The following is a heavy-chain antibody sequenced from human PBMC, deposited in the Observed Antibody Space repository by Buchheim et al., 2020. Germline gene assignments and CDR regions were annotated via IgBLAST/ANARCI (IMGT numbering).Heavy chain of an antibody. V-gene: IGHV3-21*01. CDR3: ARDQRSSWPYYYYYGMDV. Sequence: VQLVESGGGVVQPGRSLRLSCAASGFTFSSYSMNWVRQAPGKGLEWVSSISSSSSYIYYADSVKGRFTISRDNAKNSLYLQMNSLRAEDTAVYYCARDQRSSWPYYYYYGMDVWGQGTT. J-gene: IGHJ6*02. CDR2: ISSSSSYI. D-gene: IGHD6-13*01. CDR1: GFTFSSYS.